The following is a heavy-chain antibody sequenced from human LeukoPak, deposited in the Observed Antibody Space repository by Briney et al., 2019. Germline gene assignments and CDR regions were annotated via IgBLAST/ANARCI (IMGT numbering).Heavy chain of an antibody. CDR1: GGSFSGYY. V-gene: IGHV4-34*01. D-gene: IGHD2-2*01. Sequence: SKTLSLTCAVYGGSFSGYYWSWIRQPPGKGLEWIGEINHSGSTNYNPSLKSRVTISVDTSKNQFSLKLSSVTAADTAVYYCARGPRKDIVVVPAALHFDYWGQGTLVTVSS. CDR2: INHSGST. J-gene: IGHJ4*02. CDR3: ARGPRKDIVVVPAALHFDY.